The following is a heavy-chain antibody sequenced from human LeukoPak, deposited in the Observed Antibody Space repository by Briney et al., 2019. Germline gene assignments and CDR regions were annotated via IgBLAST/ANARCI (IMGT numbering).Heavy chain of an antibody. CDR2: ICGSGGST. Sequence: PAGSLRLSCAASGFTFSSYAMTWLRQAPGKGLEWVSTICGSGGSTYYADSVKGRFTISRDNSKNTLYLQMNSLRAEDTAVYYCTKDRLTGYSFGYSYFDYWGQGTLVTVSS. V-gene: IGHV3-23*01. D-gene: IGHD5-18*01. CDR1: GFTFSSYA. CDR3: TKDRLTGYSFGYSYFDY. J-gene: IGHJ4*02.